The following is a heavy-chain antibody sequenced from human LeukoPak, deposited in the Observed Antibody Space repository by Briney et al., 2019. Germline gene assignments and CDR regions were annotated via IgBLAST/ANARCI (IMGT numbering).Heavy chain of an antibody. D-gene: IGHD6-13*01. Sequence: ASVKVSCKASGGTFSSYAISWVRQAPGQGLEWMGRIIPILGIANYAQKFQGRVTITADKSTSTAYTERSSLRSEDTAVYYCAREERIAAAGIGMDVGGQGTTVAVSS. CDR3: AREERIAAAGIGMDV. CDR1: GGTFSSYA. CDR2: IIPILGIA. V-gene: IGHV1-69*04. J-gene: IGHJ6*02.